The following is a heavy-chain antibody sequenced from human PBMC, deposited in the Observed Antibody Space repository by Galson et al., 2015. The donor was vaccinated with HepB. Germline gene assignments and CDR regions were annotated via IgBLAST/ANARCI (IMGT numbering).Heavy chain of an antibody. V-gene: IGHV3-53*01. Sequence: SLRLSCAASGFTVSSNYMSWVRQAPGKGLEWVSVIYSGGSTYYADSVKGRFTISRDNSKNTLYLQMNSLGAEDTAVYYCAKVLGYYSDAFDIWGQGTMVTVSS. CDR2: IYSGGST. D-gene: IGHD3-22*01. CDR3: AKVLGYYSDAFDI. J-gene: IGHJ3*02. CDR1: GFTVSSNY.